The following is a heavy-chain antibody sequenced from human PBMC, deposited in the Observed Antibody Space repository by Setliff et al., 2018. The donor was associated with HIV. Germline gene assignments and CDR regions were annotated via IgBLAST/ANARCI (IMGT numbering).Heavy chain of an antibody. Sequence: ASVKVSCKASGGTFSRYAISWVRQAPGQGLEWMGWMNPNSGHTGYAHKFQGRVTMTRDTSISTAYMELSSLTSEDTAVYYCARGGGSSYLYDSRGSEYFQYWGQGALVTVSS. CDR3: ARGGGSSYLYDSRGSEYFQY. CDR2: MNPNSGHT. J-gene: IGHJ1*01. V-gene: IGHV1-8*01. CDR1: GGTFSRYA. D-gene: IGHD3-22*01.